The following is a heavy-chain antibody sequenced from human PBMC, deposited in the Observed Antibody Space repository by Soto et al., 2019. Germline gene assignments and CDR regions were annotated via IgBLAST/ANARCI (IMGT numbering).Heavy chain of an antibody. CDR3: VRSPPIAAAGTYYVDY. J-gene: IGHJ4*02. D-gene: IGHD6-13*01. V-gene: IGHV4-59*01. CDR2: IYYSGST. Sequence: SETLSLTCTVSGGSISSYYWSWIRQPPGKGLEWIGYIYYSGSTNYNPSLKSRVTISVDTSKNQFSLKLSSVTAADTAVYYCVRSPPIAAAGTYYVDYWGQGTLVTVSS. CDR1: GGSISSYY.